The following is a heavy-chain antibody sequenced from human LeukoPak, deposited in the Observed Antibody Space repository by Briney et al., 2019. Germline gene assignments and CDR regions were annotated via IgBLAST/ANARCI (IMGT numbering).Heavy chain of an antibody. CDR2: IKSKTDGGTT. CDR3: TTEWGSSRTIDY. V-gene: IGHV3-15*01. CDR1: GFTFSSYA. D-gene: IGHD6-13*01. Sequence: PGRSLRLSCAASGFTFSSYAMHWVRQAPGKGLEWVGRIKSKTDGGTTDYAAPVKGRFTISRDDSKNTLYLQMNSLKTEDTAVYYCTTEWGSSRTIDYWGQGTLVTVSS. J-gene: IGHJ4*02.